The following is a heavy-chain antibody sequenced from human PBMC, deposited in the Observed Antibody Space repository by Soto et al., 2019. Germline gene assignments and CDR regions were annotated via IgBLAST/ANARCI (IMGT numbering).Heavy chain of an antibody. J-gene: IGHJ3*02. CDR2: IYYSGNI. Sequence: QLQLQESGPGLVKPSETLSLTCTVSGGSISSDIHYWGWIRQPPGKGLEWIGTIYYSGNIYNNPSLRSRVTISMDTSKNQSSLRLTSVTAADTAVYYCARHMDCGSGSSCLGSDNMDTDAFDIWGQGTMVTVS. D-gene: IGHD3-10*01. CDR3: ARHMDCGSGSSCLGSDNMDTDAFDI. CDR1: GGSISSDIHY. V-gene: IGHV4-39*01.